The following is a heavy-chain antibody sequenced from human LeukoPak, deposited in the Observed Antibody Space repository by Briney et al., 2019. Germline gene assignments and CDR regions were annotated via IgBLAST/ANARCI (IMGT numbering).Heavy chain of an antibody. J-gene: IGHJ4*01. Sequence: PGRSLRLSCAASGFTFSSYGMHWVRQAPGKGLEWVAVISYDGSNKYYADSVKGRFTISRDNSKNTLYLQMNSLRAEDTAVYYCAKDLGYCSGGSCYEIDYWGQEPWSPSPQ. CDR3: AKDLGYCSGGSCYEIDY. CDR1: GFTFSSYG. CDR2: ISYDGSNK. V-gene: IGHV3-30*18. D-gene: IGHD2-15*01.